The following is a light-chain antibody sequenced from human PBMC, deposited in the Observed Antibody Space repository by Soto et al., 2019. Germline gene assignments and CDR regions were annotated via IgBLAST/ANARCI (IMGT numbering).Light chain of an antibody. V-gene: IGLV2-8*01. J-gene: IGLJ1*01. CDR3: TSYAGGNNV. CDR1: SSDVGGYNY. CDR2: EVN. Sequence: QSALTQPPFASGSPGQSVTISFTGTSSDVGGYNYVSWYQQYPGKVPKLMVYEVNKRPSGVPDRFSGSKSGNTASLTVSGLQAEDEADYYCTSYAGGNNVFGTGTKVTVL.